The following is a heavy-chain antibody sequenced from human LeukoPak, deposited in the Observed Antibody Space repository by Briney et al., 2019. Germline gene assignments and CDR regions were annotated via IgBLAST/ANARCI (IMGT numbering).Heavy chain of an antibody. J-gene: IGHJ4*02. CDR3: AKAQPEVAGTFDY. V-gene: IGHV3-30*18. CDR1: GFTFSRYG. Sequence: GGSLRLSCAASGFTFSRYGMHWVRQTPGKGLEWVAVISLDGSNKYYAESVKGRFTISRDNSKNTLYRQVNSLRPDDTAVYYCAKAQPEVAGTFDYWGQEALVTVSS. D-gene: IGHD6-19*01. CDR2: ISLDGSNK.